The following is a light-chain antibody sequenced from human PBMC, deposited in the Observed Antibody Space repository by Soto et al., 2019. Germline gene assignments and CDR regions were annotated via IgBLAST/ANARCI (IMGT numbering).Light chain of an antibody. CDR1: QSVSSD. CDR3: QQYNNWPPLT. J-gene: IGKJ4*01. V-gene: IGKV3-15*01. Sequence: EIVMTQSPATLSVSPGDRATLSCRASQSVSSDLVWYQQKPGQAPRLLIYGTSTRATGVPARFTGSGSGTDFTLTISSLQSEDFAVYYCQQYNNWPPLTFGGGTKVEIK. CDR2: GTS.